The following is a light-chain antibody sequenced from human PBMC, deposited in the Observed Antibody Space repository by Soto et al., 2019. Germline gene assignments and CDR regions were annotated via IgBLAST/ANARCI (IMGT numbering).Light chain of an antibody. CDR3: SSYTNKDTLL. J-gene: IGLJ3*02. CDR1: SSDVGGYDH. Sequence: QSALTQPASASGSPGQSITISCTGTSSDVGGYDHVSWYQQHPGKAPKLIIYDVTVRPSGLSPRFSGSKSDNTAALAVSGREPEDEADYYCSSYTNKDTLLFGGGTKLTVL. V-gene: IGLV2-14*03. CDR2: DVT.